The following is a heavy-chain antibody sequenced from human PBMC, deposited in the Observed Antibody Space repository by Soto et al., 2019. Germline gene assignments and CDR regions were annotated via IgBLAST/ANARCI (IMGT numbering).Heavy chain of an antibody. V-gene: IGHV4-38-2*01. Sequence: LSLTCGVSGYSLTSGYHWGWIRQPPGKGLEWIGTIYHSGTTYYNPSLMSRVTMSVDTSKNQFSLKVTSATAADTAVYSCVRVYGRSSCFFDSWGQGTLVTVSS. D-gene: IGHD6-6*01. CDR3: VRVYGRSSCFFDS. CDR1: GYSLTSGYH. J-gene: IGHJ4*02. CDR2: IYHSGTT.